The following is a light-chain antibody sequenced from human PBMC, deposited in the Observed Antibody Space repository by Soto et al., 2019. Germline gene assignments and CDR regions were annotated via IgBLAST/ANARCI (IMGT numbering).Light chain of an antibody. CDR2: AAS. V-gene: IGKV3-20*01. Sequence: EIVLTQSPGTLSLSPGERVTLSCRASQSVNNNFLSWYQQKPGQAPRLLIYAASSGATGIPDRFSGSGSGTDFTLTISRLEPEDSAVYYCQQYGSSPPITFGQGTRLEIK. CDR3: QQYGSSPPIT. CDR1: QSVNNNF. J-gene: IGKJ5*01.